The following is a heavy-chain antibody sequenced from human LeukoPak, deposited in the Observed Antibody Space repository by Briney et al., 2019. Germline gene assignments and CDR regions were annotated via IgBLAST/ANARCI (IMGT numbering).Heavy chain of an antibody. Sequence: PGGSLRLSCAASGFTFDDYAMHWVRQAPGKGLEWVSGITPSGDTTYYADSVKGRFTISRDFSKNTLYLQMNSLRAEDTAVYYCATLKSGYCSTTSCLNYFDFWGQGKLVTVSS. V-gene: IGHV3-23*01. CDR2: ITPSGDTT. CDR3: ATLKSGYCSTTSCLNYFDF. CDR1: GFTFDDYA. J-gene: IGHJ4*02. D-gene: IGHD2-2*03.